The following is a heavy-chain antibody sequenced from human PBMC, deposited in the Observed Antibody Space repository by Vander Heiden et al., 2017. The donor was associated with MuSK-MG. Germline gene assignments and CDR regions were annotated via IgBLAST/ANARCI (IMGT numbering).Heavy chain of an antibody. V-gene: IGHV3-23*01. Sequence: EVQLLESGGGLVQPGGSLRLSCAASGFNFSSYAMSWVRQAPGKGLGWISTISGSGGSTYCADTVKGRFTISRDNSKNTLYLQMNSLRAEDTAVYYCATRGYSYGRDYWGQGILVTVSS. CDR2: ISGSGGST. J-gene: IGHJ4*02. D-gene: IGHD5-18*01. CDR3: ATRGYSYGRDY. CDR1: GFNFSSYA.